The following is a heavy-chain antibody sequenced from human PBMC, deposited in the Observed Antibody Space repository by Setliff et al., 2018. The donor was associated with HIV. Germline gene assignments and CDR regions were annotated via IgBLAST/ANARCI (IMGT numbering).Heavy chain of an antibody. J-gene: IGHJ4*02. Sequence: ETLSLTCAVYGGSFSGYYWSWIRQPPGKGLEWIGEINHSGSTNYNPSLKSRVTISVDTSKNQFSLKLSSVTAADTAVYYCARIGRRGVTTPYYFDYWGQGTLVTVSS. V-gene: IGHV4-34*01. CDR2: INHSGST. D-gene: IGHD3-10*01. CDR1: GGSFSGYY. CDR3: ARIGRRGVTTPYYFDY.